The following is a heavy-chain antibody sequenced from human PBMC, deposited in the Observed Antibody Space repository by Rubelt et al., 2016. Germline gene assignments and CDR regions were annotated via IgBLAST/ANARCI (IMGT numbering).Heavy chain of an antibody. Sequence: QVQLQESGPGLVKPSETLSLSCTVSGDSINNNYWSWIRQPPGSGLEWIGYIHYSGTTKYNPSLKSRVTISVDTSKNQFSLRLGSVTAAATAVYYCARHGGLAGSIRAFDYWGLGTLVAVSS. J-gene: IGHJ4*02. D-gene: IGHD2-2*01. CDR1: GDSINNNY. V-gene: IGHV4-59*08. CDR3: ARHGGLAGSIRAFDY. CDR2: IHYSGTT.